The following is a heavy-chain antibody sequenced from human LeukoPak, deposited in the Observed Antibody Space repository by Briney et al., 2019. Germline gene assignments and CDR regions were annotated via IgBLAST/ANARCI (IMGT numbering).Heavy chain of an antibody. J-gene: IGHJ4*02. CDR2: TYSSGST. Sequence: SETLSLTCSVSGGSISNYFWTWIRQPPGKGLEWIGYTYSSGSTYYNPSLKSRVTISVDTSKNQFSLKLSSVTAADTAVYYCARSVGSERDFDYWGQGTLVTVSS. V-gene: IGHV4-59*01. CDR1: GGSISNYF. D-gene: IGHD1-26*01. CDR3: ARSVGSERDFDY.